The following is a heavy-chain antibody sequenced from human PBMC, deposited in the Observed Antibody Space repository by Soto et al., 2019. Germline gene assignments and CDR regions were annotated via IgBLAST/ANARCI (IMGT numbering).Heavy chain of an antibody. J-gene: IGHJ4*02. Sequence: DSRKISCKGSGYSFTSDWIGWVRQMPGKGLEWMGIIYPGDSDTRYSPSFQGQVTISADKSISTAYLQWSSLKASDTAMYYCARLTYYYGSGSFPPFDYWGQGTLVTVSS. CDR2: IYPGDSDT. CDR1: GYSFTSDW. V-gene: IGHV5-51*01. CDR3: ARLTYYYGSGSFPPFDY. D-gene: IGHD3-10*01.